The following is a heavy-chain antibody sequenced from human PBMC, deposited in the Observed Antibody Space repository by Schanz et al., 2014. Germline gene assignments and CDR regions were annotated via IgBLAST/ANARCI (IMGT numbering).Heavy chain of an antibody. CDR1: GYTFTGYY. CDR2: IIPNNGAT. V-gene: IGHV1-2*05. Sequence: QVQLVQSGAEVKKPGASVKVSCQASGYTFTGYYMHWVPRAPGQGLEWMGQIIPNNGATLDAQNLQGGVTMTRDTSISTADMERSRLRSDDTVVYYCARGLVRYFAYWGQGTLVTVSS. CDR3: ARGLVRYFAY. D-gene: IGHD2-8*02. J-gene: IGHJ4*02.